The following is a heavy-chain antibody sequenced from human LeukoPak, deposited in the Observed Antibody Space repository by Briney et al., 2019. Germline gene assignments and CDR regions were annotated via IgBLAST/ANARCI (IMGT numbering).Heavy chain of an antibody. CDR3: AKGAAAGIRGYFDY. V-gene: IGHV3-9*01. Sequence: GGSLRLSCVASGFTFDDYAMHWVRQAPGKGLEWVSGISYNRDGIGYADSVKGRFTVSRDNAKNSLYLQMNSLRSEDTALYYCAKGAAAGIRGYFDYWGQGILVTVST. D-gene: IGHD6-25*01. CDR1: GFTFDDYA. CDR2: ISYNRDGI. J-gene: IGHJ4*02.